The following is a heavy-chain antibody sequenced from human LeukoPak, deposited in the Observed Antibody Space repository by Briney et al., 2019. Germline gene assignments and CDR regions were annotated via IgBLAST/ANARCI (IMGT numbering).Heavy chain of an antibody. J-gene: IGHJ4*02. V-gene: IGHV3-23*01. CDR1: GFTFSIYA. D-gene: IGHD2-21*02. Sequence: GGSLRLSCAASGFTFSIYAMSWVRQAPGKGLEWVSAISASGVSTYYADSVKGRFTISRDNSKNTLSLQMNSLRAEDTAVYYCAKEDCGVDCSTFDYWGQGTLVTVSS. CDR2: ISASGVST. CDR3: AKEDCGVDCSTFDY.